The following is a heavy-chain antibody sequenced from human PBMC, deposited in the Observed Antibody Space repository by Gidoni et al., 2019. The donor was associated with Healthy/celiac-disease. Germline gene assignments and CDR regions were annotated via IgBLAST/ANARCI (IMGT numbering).Heavy chain of an antibody. CDR1: GGPISSYY. CDR3: ARLHCSGGSCQLSFGMDV. J-gene: IGHJ6*02. CDR2: IYYSGTT. D-gene: IGHD2-15*01. Sequence: QVQLQESGPGLVKPSETLSLTCTGPGGPISSYYWRWIRQPPGKGLEWIGYIYYSGTTNYNPSLKSRVTISVDTSKNQFSLKLSSVTAADTAVYYCARLHCSGGSCQLSFGMDVWGQGTTVTVSS. V-gene: IGHV4-59*08.